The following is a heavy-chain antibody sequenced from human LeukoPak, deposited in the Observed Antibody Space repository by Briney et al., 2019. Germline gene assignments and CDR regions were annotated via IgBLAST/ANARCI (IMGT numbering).Heavy chain of an antibody. CDR1: GYTFTSYD. Sequence: ASVKVSCKASGYTFTSYDINWVRQATGQGLEWMGWMNPNSGNTGYAQKFQGRVTMTRNTSISTAYMGLSSLRSEDTAVYYCARGAIRYFDWLLSFGGSEWDYWGQGTLVTVSS. V-gene: IGHV1-8*01. CDR2: MNPNSGNT. D-gene: IGHD3-9*01. CDR3: ARGAIRYFDWLLSFGGSEWDY. J-gene: IGHJ4*02.